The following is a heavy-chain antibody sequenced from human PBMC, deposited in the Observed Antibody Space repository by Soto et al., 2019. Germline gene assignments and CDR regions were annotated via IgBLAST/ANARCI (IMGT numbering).Heavy chain of an antibody. Sequence: PETLSHTSTVSGGSISRSCYYGCWIRQPPAKVLEWIGSIYYSGSTYYYPSLKSRVTISVYTSKNQFSLKLSSVTDADTAVYYCARRRSSSWFNWFDPWGQGTLVTVS. J-gene: IGHJ5*02. CDR2: IYYSGST. V-gene: IGHV4-39*01. CDR3: ARRRSSSWFNWFDP. D-gene: IGHD6-13*01. CDR1: GGSISRSCYY.